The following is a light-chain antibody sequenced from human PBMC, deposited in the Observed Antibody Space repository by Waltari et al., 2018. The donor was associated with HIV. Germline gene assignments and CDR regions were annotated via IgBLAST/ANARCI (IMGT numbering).Light chain of an antibody. CDR3: HQSYSYPRT. Sequence: DIDMTQSPSPLSPSNGDRVTITCRASQTVGRYLTWYQQKPGKAPKVLIYAASSLESGVPSRFSGSGSGTDFTLTIDSLQPEDFATYFCHQSYSYPRTFGQGTKVEIK. J-gene: IGKJ1*01. CDR2: AAS. V-gene: IGKV1-39*01. CDR1: QTVGRY.